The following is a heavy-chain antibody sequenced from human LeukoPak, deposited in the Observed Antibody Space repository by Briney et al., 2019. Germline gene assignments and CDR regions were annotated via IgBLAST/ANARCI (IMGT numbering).Heavy chain of an antibody. CDR1: GFRFCTYW. Sequence: PGGSLRLSCAASGFRFCTYWMHWVRQAPGKGLVWVARINPDGSTSSYADSVKGRLTISRDNAKNTLYLQMSSLKADDTAVYYCAIGGLVPVDCWGQGTLVTVSS. J-gene: IGHJ4*02. V-gene: IGHV3-74*01. CDR2: INPDGSTS. D-gene: IGHD6-19*01. CDR3: AIGGLVPVDC.